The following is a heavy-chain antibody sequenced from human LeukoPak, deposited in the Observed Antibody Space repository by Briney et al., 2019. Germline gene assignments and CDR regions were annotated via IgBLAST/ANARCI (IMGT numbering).Heavy chain of an antibody. CDR1: GGSISSYY. CDR2: IYYSGST. CDR3: ARQWSGAPPRRAFDI. V-gene: IGHV4-59*08. J-gene: IGHJ3*02. D-gene: IGHD1-26*01. Sequence: SETLSLTCTVSGGSISSYYWSWIRQPPGKGLEWIGYIYYSGSTNYNSSLKSRVTISVDTSKNQFSLKLSSVTAADTAVYYCARQWSGAPPRRAFDIWGQGTMVTVSS.